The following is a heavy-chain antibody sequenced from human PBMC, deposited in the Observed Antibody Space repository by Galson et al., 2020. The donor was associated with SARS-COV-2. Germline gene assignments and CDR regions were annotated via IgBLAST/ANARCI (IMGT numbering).Heavy chain of an antibody. CDR1: GYTFTSYA. D-gene: IGHD2-2*01. V-gene: IGHV1-3*01. CDR3: VRGGYCSSTSCYRDPNAFDF. J-gene: IGHJ3*01. CDR2: IHPGNGNT. Sequence: ASVKVSCKASGYTFTSYAIHWVRQAPGQRLEWMGWIHPGNGNTKYSQKFQARVTFTRDTSATTAYMELSSLRSEDTAGYYCVRGGYCSSTSCYRDPNAFDFWGQGTMVTVSS.